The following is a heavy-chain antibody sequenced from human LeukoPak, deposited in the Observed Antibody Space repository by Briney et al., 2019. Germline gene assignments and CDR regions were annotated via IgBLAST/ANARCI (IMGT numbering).Heavy chain of an antibody. CDR2: IYPGDSDT. V-gene: IGHV5-51*01. D-gene: IGHD6-19*01. CDR1: GYNFTIYW. J-gene: IGHJ1*01. CDR3: ARRDYTSGRTYFHH. Sequence: GESLKISCKGSGYNFTIYWIGWVRQMPGKGLEWMGVIYPGDSDTRYSPSFQGQVTISVDKSNSTAYLQWSSPKASDTAMYYCARRDYTSGRTYFHHWGQGTLVTVSS.